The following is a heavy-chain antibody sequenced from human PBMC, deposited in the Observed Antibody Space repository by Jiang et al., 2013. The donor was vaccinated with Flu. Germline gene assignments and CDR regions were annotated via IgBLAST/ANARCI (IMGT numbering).Heavy chain of an antibody. CDR1: GGSISSYY. D-gene: IGHD1-26*01. V-gene: IGHV4-59*01. J-gene: IGHJ4*02. CDR3: ARLAVVGGTAVDY. CDR2: VYFTGTT. Sequence: GSGLVKPSETLSLTCTIFGGSISSYYWSWIRQTPGKGLEWIGYVYFTGTTNYNPSLKSRVTMSIDPSKNQFSLRLNSVTAADTAVYYCARLAVVGGTAVDYWGQG.